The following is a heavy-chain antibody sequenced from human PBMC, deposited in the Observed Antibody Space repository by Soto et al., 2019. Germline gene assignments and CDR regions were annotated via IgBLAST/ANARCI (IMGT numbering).Heavy chain of an antibody. CDR3: AHRRACSSTSCYYYYYYGMDV. V-gene: IGHV2-5*02. Sequence: QITLKESGPPLVKPTQTLTLTCTFSGFSLSTSGVGVGWIRQPPGKALEWLALIYWDDDKRYSPSLKSRLTITKDTSKNQVVLTMTNMDPVDTATYYCAHRRACSSTSCYYYYYYGMDVWGQGTTVTVSS. D-gene: IGHD2-2*01. J-gene: IGHJ6*02. CDR2: IYWDDDK. CDR1: GFSLSTSGVG.